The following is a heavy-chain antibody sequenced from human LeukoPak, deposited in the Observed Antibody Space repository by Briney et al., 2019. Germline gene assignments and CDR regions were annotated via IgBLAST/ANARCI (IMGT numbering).Heavy chain of an antibody. Sequence: SETLSLTCTVSGGSISSYYWSWIRQPAGKGLEWIGRIYTSGSTNYNPSLKNRVTMSVDTSKNQFSLKLSSVTAADTAVYYCARDPPRSPYYDFWSGYYRGDAFDIWGQGTMVTVSS. CDR1: GGSISSYY. V-gene: IGHV4-4*07. CDR2: IYTSGST. D-gene: IGHD3-3*01. CDR3: ARDPPRSPYYDFWSGYYRGDAFDI. J-gene: IGHJ3*02.